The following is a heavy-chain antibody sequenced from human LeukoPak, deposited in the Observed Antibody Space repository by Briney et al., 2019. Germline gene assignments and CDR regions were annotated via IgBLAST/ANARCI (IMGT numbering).Heavy chain of an antibody. J-gene: IGHJ4*02. CDR3: ARDHGVTGTTYDY. CDR2: ISSSGSYI. D-gene: IGHD1-7*01. CDR1: GFTFSSYS. Sequence: PGGSLRLSCAASGFTFSSYSMNWVRQAPGKGLEWVSSISSSGSYIYYADSVKGRFTISRDNAKNSLYLQMNSLRAEDTAVYYCARDHGVTGTTYDYWGQGTLVTVSS. V-gene: IGHV3-21*01.